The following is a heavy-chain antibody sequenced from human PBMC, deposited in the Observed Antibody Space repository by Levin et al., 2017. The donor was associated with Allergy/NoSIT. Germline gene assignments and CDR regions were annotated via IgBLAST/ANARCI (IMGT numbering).Heavy chain of an antibody. CDR1: GYTFTSYD. Sequence: ASVKVSCKASGYTFTSYDINWVRQATGQGLEWMGWMNPNSGNTGYAQKFQGRVTMTRNTSISTAYMELSSLRSEDTAVYYCARNRPLGQWLVLEWFDPWGQGTLVTVSS. D-gene: IGHD6-19*01. CDR3: ARNRPLGQWLVLEWFDP. CDR2: MNPNSGNT. V-gene: IGHV1-8*01. J-gene: IGHJ5*02.